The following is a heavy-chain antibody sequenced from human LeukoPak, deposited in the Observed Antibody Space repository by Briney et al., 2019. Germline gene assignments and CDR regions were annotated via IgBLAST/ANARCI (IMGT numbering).Heavy chain of an antibody. D-gene: IGHD2-15*01. CDR3: ASGVVAATFYYYMDV. J-gene: IGHJ6*03. CDR1: GYTFTGYY. Sequence: GASVKVSCKPSGYTFTGYYIHWVRQAPGQGLEWMGWINPSSGGTNYPQNFQGRVTMTRDTSLSTAYMEVSGLRSDDTAVYYCASGVVAATFYYYMDVWGKGTTVTGSS. CDR2: INPSSGGT. V-gene: IGHV1-2*02.